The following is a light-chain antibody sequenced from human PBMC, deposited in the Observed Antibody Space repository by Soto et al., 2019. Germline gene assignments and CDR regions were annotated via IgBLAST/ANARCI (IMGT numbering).Light chain of an antibody. J-gene: IGKJ1*01. CDR3: PQSYSNPPA. CDR1: QSISSY. V-gene: IGKV1-39*01. Sequence: IQMTQSPSSLSASVVEEVTITSRAGQSISSYLNWYQQKAGKAPKLLIYTASSLQSGVPSRFSGSGSGTDFTLTISSLQPEDLETYYCPQSYSNPPACGQGTKVDIK. CDR2: TAS.